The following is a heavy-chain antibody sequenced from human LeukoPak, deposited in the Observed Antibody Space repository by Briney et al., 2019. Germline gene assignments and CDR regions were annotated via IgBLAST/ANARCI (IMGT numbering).Heavy chain of an antibody. V-gene: IGHV1-69*04. J-gene: IGHJ4*02. Sequence: ASVKVSCKASGGTFSSYAISWVRQAPGQGLEWMGRIIPILGIANYAQKFQGRVTITADKSTSTAYMELSSLRSEDTAVYYCARGWHMSSFDYWGQGTLVTVSS. CDR2: IIPILGIA. D-gene: IGHD2-21*01. CDR3: ARGWHMSSFDY. CDR1: GGTFSSYA.